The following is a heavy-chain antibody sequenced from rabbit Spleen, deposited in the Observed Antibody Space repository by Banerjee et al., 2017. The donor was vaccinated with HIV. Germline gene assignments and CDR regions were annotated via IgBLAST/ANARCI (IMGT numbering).Heavy chain of an antibody. Sequence: QQLVESGGGLVKPGASLTLTCTASGFSFSSDYDMCWVRQAPGKGLEWIGCIYTGNRKTYYATWAKGRFTISKTSSTTVTLQMTSLTVADTATYFCARVSETSGWGEDLWGQGTLVTVS. V-gene: IGHV1S40*01. CDR2: IYTGNRKT. J-gene: IGHJ4*01. D-gene: IGHD4-1*01. CDR1: GFSFSSDYD. CDR3: ARVSETSGWGEDL.